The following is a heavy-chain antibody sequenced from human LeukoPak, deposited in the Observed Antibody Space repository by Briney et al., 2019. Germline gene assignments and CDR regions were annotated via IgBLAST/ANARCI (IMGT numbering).Heavy chain of an antibody. CDR1: GFTFSTYA. V-gene: IGHV3-23*01. J-gene: IGHJ3*02. CDR3: AKPIGTATRGGFDI. D-gene: IGHD2-8*02. CDR2: VSGNGDST. Sequence: GGSLRLSCAVSGFTFSTYAMSWVRQAPGEGLEWVSAVSGNGDSTYYADSVKGRFTISRDNSKNTLYLQMNNLRAEDTAVYYCAKPIGTATRGGFDIWGQGTMVTVSS.